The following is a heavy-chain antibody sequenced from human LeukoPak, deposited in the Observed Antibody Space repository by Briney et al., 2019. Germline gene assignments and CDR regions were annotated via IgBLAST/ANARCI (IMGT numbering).Heavy chain of an antibody. CDR1: GYTFTGYY. J-gene: IGHJ6*02. V-gene: IGHV1-2*02. D-gene: IGHD2-15*01. Sequence: AAVQFSYKASGYTFTGYYMQWVRPAAGQGDEGRGWINPNSGGTNYPQKFQGRFTMTRDTSISTAYMELSRLRSDDTAVYYCARDSYCSGGSCSHGLGSYYYYGMDVWGQGTTVTVSS. CDR3: ARDSYCSGGSCSHGLGSYYYYGMDV. CDR2: INPNSGGT.